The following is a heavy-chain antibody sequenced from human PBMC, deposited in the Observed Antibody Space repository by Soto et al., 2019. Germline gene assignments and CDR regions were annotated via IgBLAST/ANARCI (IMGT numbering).Heavy chain of an antibody. J-gene: IGHJ5*02. Sequence: GGSLRLSCAASGFTFSNAWMSWVRQAPGKGLEWVGRIKSRTNGGTTDYAAPVKGRFTISRDDSKNTLYLQMNSLRTEDTAIYYCTTDDTIYRSWGQGTLVTVSS. CDR3: TTDDTIYRS. CDR2: IKSRTNGGTT. V-gene: IGHV3-15*01. CDR1: GFTFSNAW. D-gene: IGHD5-12*01.